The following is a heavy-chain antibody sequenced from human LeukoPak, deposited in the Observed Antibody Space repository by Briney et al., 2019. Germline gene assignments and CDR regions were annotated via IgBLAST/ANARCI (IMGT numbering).Heavy chain of an antibody. CDR1: GGTFSSYA. D-gene: IGHD3-22*01. Sequence: ASVKVSCKASGGTFSSYAISWVRQAPGQGLEWMGGIIPIFGTANYAQKFQGRVTITADESTSTAYMERSSLRSEDTAVYYCARAPPLGMIATSTEFDYWGQGTLVTVSS. CDR3: ARAPPLGMIATSTEFDY. CDR2: IIPIFGTA. J-gene: IGHJ4*02. V-gene: IGHV1-69*13.